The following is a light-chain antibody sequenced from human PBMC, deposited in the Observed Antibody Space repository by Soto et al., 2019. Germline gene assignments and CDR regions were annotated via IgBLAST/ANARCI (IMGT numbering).Light chain of an antibody. CDR1: QSVSSSY. V-gene: IGKV3-20*01. Sequence: EIVLTQSPGTLSLSPGERATLSCRASQSVSSSYLAWYQQKPGQAPRLLIYGASNRAAGIPDRFSGSGSGTEFTLTISRLEPEDFAVYYCQQYGSSPPTFGQGTKVEIK. J-gene: IGKJ1*01. CDR3: QQYGSSPPT. CDR2: GAS.